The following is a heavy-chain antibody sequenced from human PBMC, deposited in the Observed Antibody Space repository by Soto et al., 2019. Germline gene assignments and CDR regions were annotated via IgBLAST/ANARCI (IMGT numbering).Heavy chain of an antibody. CDR3: ARDRGTRAPNNWFDP. CDR1: GFTFSSYS. CDR2: VSSSSTI. V-gene: IGHV3-48*02. J-gene: IGHJ5*02. Sequence: GGSLRLSCAASGFTFSSYSMNWVRQAPGKGLEWISYVSSSSTIYYADSVKGRFTISRDNAKNSLYLQMNSLRDEDTAVYYCARDRGTRAPNNWFDPWGQGTRVTVSS. D-gene: IGHD3-10*01.